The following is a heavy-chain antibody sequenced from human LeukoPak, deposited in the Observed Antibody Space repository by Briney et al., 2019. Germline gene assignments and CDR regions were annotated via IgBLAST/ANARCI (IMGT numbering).Heavy chain of an antibody. Sequence: SETLSLTCAVYGGSFSPYYWSWIRQPPGKGLEWIGDLNHSGSTNYNPSLKSRVTISLDTSKNHFSLKLSSVTAADTAVYYCASSTSGRGDFDYWGQGTLVTVSS. J-gene: IGHJ4*02. CDR3: ASSTSGRGDFDY. CDR1: GGSFSPYY. CDR2: LNHSGST. V-gene: IGHV4-34*01. D-gene: IGHD2-2*01.